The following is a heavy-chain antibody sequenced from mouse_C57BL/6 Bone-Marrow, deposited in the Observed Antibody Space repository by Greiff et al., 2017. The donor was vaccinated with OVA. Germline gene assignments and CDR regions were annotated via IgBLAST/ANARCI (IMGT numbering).Heavy chain of an antibody. V-gene: IGHV5-4*01. D-gene: IGHD1-1*01. CDR2: ISDGGSYT. Sequence: EVQLVESGGGLVKPGGSLKLSCAASGFTFSSYAMSWVRQTPEKRLEWVATISDGGSYTYYPDNVKGRFTISRDNAKNNLYLQMSHLKSEDTAMYYCARGGRGYFDVWGTGTTVTASS. J-gene: IGHJ1*03. CDR3: ARGGRGYFDV. CDR1: GFTFSSYA.